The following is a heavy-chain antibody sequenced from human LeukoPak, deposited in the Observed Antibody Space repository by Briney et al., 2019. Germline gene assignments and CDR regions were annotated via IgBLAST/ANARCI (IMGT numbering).Heavy chain of an antibody. CDR3: ARVVYGDYSYFQH. V-gene: IGHV3-23*01. CDR2: ISGSGGST. D-gene: IGHD4-17*01. CDR1: GLTFSSYA. Sequence: PGGSLRLSCAASGLTFSSYAMSWVRQAPGKGLEWVSAISGSGGSTYYADSVKGRFTISRDNSKNTLYLQMNSLGAEDTAVYYCARVVYGDYSYFQHWGQGTLVTVSS. J-gene: IGHJ1*01.